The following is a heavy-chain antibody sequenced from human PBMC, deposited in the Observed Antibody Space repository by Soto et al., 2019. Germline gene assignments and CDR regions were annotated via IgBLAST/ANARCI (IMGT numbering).Heavy chain of an antibody. CDR2: IYYSGST. Sequence: SETLSLTCTVSGGSISSSSYYWGWIRQPPGKGLEWIGSIYYSGSTYYNPSLKSRVTISVDTSKNQFSLKLSSVTAADTAVYYCARTTVTLDYWGQGTLVTVS. D-gene: IGHD4-17*01. CDR3: ARTTVTLDY. J-gene: IGHJ4*02. V-gene: IGHV4-39*01. CDR1: GGSISSSSYY.